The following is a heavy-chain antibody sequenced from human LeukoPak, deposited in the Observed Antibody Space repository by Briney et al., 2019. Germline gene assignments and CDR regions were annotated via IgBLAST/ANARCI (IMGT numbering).Heavy chain of an antibody. D-gene: IGHD2-2*01. Sequence: PSETLSLTCAVYGGSFSGYYWSWIRQPPGKGLEWIGEINHSGSTNYNPSPKSRVTISVDTSKNQFSLKLSSVTAADTAVYYCARRGEYSVVVPAAAYFDYWGQGTLVTVSS. J-gene: IGHJ4*02. CDR1: GGSFSGYY. CDR2: INHSGST. CDR3: ARRGEYSVVVPAAAYFDY. V-gene: IGHV4-34*01.